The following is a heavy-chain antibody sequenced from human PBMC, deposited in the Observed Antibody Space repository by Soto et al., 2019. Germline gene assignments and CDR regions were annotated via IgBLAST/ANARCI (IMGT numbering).Heavy chain of an antibody. Sequence: XTLSLPCTVSGGSVSSSTYYWDWSRQPPGKGLEWIWAMYYTGNKNYNPSLESRVTMSVDTSKNQFSLKLRSVTPTDTAVYYCARRSSSSLGSLFDPWGRGILVTV. D-gene: IGHD6-6*01. CDR2: MYYTGNK. V-gene: IGHV4-39*01. CDR1: GGSVSSSTYY. J-gene: IGHJ5*02. CDR3: ARRSSSSLGSLFDP.